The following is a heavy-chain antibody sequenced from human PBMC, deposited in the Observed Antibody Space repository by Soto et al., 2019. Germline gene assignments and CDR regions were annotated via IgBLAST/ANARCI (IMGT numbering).Heavy chain of an antibody. V-gene: IGHV4-39*01. CDR3: ARRVVTTSFPNWFDP. D-gene: IGHD4-4*01. CDR2: IYYSGST. CDR1: GGSISSSSYY. J-gene: IGHJ5*02. Sequence: QLQLQESGPGLVKPSETLSLTCTVSGGSISSSSYYWGWIRQPPGKGLEWIGSIYYSGSTYYNPSLKSRVTISVDTSKNQFSLKLSSVTAADTAVYYCARRVVTTSFPNWFDPWGQGTLVTVSS.